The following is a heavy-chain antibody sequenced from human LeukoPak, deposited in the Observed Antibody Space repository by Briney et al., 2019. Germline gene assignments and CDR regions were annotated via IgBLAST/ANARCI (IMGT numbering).Heavy chain of an antibody. J-gene: IGHJ1*01. V-gene: IGHV3-20*04. D-gene: IGHD3-22*01. CDR3: ARGVLDDSSGTEYFQH. CDR2: INWNGGST. CDR1: GFTFDDYG. Sequence: SGGSLRLSCAASGFTFDDYGMSWVRQAPGKGLEWVSGINWNGGSTGYADSVKGRFTISRDNAKNSLYLQMNSLRAEDTALYYCARGVLDDSSGTEYFQHWGQGTLVTVSS.